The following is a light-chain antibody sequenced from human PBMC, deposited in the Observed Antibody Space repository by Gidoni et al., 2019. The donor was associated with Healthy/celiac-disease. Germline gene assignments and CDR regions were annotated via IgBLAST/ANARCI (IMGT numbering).Light chain of an antibody. CDR3: MQALQTPIFT. Sequence: IVMTQSPLSLPVTPGEPASISCRSSQSLLHSNGYKYLDWYLQKPGQSPQLLIYLGSNRASGVPDRFSGSGSGTDFTLKISRVEAEDVGVYYCMQALQTPIFTFGPGTKVDIK. CDR2: LGS. CDR1: QSLLHSNGYKY. V-gene: IGKV2-28*01. J-gene: IGKJ3*01.